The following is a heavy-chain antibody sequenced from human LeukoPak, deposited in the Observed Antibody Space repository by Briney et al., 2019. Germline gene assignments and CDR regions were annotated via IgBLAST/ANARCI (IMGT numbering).Heavy chain of an antibody. D-gene: IGHD2-15*01. CDR2: MNPNSGNT. Sequence: ASVKVSCKASGYTFTNYYIHWVRQAPGQGLEWMGWMNPNSGNTGYAQKFQGRVTMTRNTSISTAYMELSSLRSEDTAVYYCARGMVGSGGSCYDYWGQGTLVTVSS. CDR1: GYTFTNYY. J-gene: IGHJ4*02. CDR3: ARGMVGSGGSCYDY. V-gene: IGHV1-8*02.